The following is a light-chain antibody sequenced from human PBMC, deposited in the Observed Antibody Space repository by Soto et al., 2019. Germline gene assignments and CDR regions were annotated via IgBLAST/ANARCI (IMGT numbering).Light chain of an antibody. CDR1: SSDVGGYNY. Sequence: QSALTQPASVSGSPGQSITISCTGTSSDVGGYNYVSWYQQHPGKAPKLMIYEVSNRPSGVSNRFSGSKSGNTASLTISGLQAEDGADYYCSSYTSSSTVVFGGGTQLTVL. CDR2: EVS. J-gene: IGLJ2*01. CDR3: SSYTSSSTVV. V-gene: IGLV2-14*01.